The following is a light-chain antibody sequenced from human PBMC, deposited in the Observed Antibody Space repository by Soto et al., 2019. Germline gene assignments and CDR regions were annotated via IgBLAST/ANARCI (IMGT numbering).Light chain of an antibody. V-gene: IGKV1-5*03. CDR2: KES. J-gene: IGKJ4*01. Sequence: DIQMTQSPSTLSASVGDRVTITCRASQSISSWLAWYQQKPGKAPNLLIYKESSLERGVPSRFSGSGSGTAFTLTIISVQPDDFATYYCHQYTSYSALTFGGGTTVEI. CDR1: QSISSW. CDR3: HQYTSYSALT.